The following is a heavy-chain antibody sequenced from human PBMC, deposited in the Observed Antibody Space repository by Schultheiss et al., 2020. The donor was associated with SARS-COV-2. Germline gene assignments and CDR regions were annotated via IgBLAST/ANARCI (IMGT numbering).Heavy chain of an antibody. CDR2: IVVGSGNT. CDR3: ARVPGIAVAASNWFDP. Sequence: SVKVSCKASGYTFTGYYMHWVRQAPGQGLEWIGWIVVGSGNTNYAQKFQERVTITRDMSTSTAYMELRSLRSDDTAVYYCARVPGIAVAASNWFDPWGQGTLVTVSS. V-gene: IGHV1-58*02. D-gene: IGHD6-19*01. J-gene: IGHJ5*02. CDR1: GYTFTGYY.